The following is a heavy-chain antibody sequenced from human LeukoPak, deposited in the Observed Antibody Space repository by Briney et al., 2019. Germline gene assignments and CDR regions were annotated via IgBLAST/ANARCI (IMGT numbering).Heavy chain of an antibody. J-gene: IGHJ4*02. Sequence: SQTLSLTCAISGDSVSSNSAAWSWIRQSPSRGLEWLGRTYYRSKWYNDYAVSVKTRITFNPDTSKNQFSLQLNSVTPEDAAVYYCARSNNWGNFDYWGQGTLVTVSS. CDR3: ARSNNWGNFDY. D-gene: IGHD7-27*01. V-gene: IGHV6-1*01. CDR2: TYYRSKWYN. CDR1: GDSVSSNSAA.